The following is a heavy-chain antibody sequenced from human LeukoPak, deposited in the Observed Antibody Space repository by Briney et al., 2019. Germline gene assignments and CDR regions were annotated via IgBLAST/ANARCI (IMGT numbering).Heavy chain of an antibody. CDR3: ARGDSGYGDAFDI. CDR1: GFTFSSYW. Sequence: GGSLRLSCAASGFTFSSYWMSWVRQAPGKGLEWVAVISYDGSNKYYADSVKGRFTISRDNSKSTLYLQMNSLRAEDTAVYYCARGDSGYGDAFDIWGQGTMVTVSS. J-gene: IGHJ3*02. D-gene: IGHD5-12*01. V-gene: IGHV3-30-3*01. CDR2: ISYDGSNK.